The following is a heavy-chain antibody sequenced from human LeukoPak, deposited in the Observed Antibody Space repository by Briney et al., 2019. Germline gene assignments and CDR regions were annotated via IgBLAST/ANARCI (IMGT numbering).Heavy chain of an antibody. CDR3: ARGLCSGGSCYHFDY. V-gene: IGHV4-34*01. CDR2: INHSGST. J-gene: IGHJ4*02. Sequence: PSETLSLTCAVYGGSFSGYYWSWIRQPPGKGLEWIGEINHSGSTNYNPSLKSRVTISVDTSKNQFSLKLSSVTAADTAVYYCARGLCSGGSCYHFDYWGQGTLVTVSS. CDR1: GGSFSGYY. D-gene: IGHD2-15*01.